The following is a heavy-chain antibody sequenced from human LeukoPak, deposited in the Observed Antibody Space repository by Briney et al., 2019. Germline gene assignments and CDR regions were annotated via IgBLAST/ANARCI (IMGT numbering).Heavy chain of an antibody. V-gene: IGHV4-34*01. J-gene: IGHJ5*02. CDR2: INHSGST. Sequence: SETLSLTCAVYGGSFSGYYWSWIRQPPGKGLEWIGEINHSGSTNYNPSLKSRVTISVDTSKNQFSLKLSSVTAADTAVYYCARDHVQEQLALTWGQGTLVTVSS. CDR3: ARDHVQEQLALT. CDR1: GGSFSGYY. D-gene: IGHD6-13*01.